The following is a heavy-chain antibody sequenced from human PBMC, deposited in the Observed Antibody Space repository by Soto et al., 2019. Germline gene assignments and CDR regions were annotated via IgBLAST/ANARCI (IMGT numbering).Heavy chain of an antibody. CDR2: IYHSGST. CDR3: ARNRRMEDSPSYYYYGMDV. CDR1: GGSISSSNW. J-gene: IGHJ6*02. Sequence: SETLSLTCAVSGGSISSSNWGSWARQPPGKGLEWIGEIYHSGSTNYNPSLKSRVTISVDKSKNQFSLKLSSVTAADTAVYYCARNRRMEDSPSYYYYGMDVWGQGTTVTVSS. D-gene: IGHD2-15*01. V-gene: IGHV4-4*02.